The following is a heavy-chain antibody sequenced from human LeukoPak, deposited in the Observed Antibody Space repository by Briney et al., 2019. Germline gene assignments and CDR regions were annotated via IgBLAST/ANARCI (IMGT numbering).Heavy chain of an antibody. CDR1: GFTFSSYA. Sequence: GGSLRLSCAASGFTFSSYAMHWVRQAPGKGLEYVSAISSNGGSTYYANSVKGRFTISRDNSKNTLYLQMGSLRAEDMAVYYCARDRPAVGRAFGIWGQGTMVTVSS. D-gene: IGHD2-2*01. CDR3: ARDRPAVGRAFGI. CDR2: ISSNGGST. V-gene: IGHV3-64*01. J-gene: IGHJ3*02.